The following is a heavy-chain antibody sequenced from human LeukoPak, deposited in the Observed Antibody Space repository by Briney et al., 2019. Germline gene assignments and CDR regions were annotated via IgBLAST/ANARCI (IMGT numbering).Heavy chain of an antibody. J-gene: IGHJ4*02. CDR2: ISGSGAST. Sequence: GGSLRLSCAASGFTFSSYAMSWVRQAPGKGLEWVSSISGSGASTCYSDSVEGRFTISRDSSNNTLSLQMNSLRAEDTAVYYCAKAPLYQLLSPHYFDYWGQGTLVTVSS. CDR1: GFTFSSYA. V-gene: IGHV3-23*01. CDR3: AKAPLYQLLSPHYFDY. D-gene: IGHD2-2*01.